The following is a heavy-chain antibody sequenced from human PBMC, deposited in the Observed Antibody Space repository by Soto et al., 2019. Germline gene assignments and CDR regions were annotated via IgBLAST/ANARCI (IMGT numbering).Heavy chain of an antibody. Sequence: PGGSLRLSCAASGFTFSSYGMHWVRQAPGKGLEWVAVISYDGSNKYYADSVKGRFTISRDNSKNTLYLQMNSLRAEDTAVYYCAKGAPSYYYDSSAQVGDVWGQGTTVTVSS. CDR1: GFTFSSYG. J-gene: IGHJ6*02. D-gene: IGHD3-22*01. V-gene: IGHV3-30*18. CDR2: ISYDGSNK. CDR3: AKGAPSYYYDSSAQVGDV.